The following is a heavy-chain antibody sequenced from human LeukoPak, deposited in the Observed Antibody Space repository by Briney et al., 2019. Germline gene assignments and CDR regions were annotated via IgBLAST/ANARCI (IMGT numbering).Heavy chain of an antibody. Sequence: PSQTLSLTCTVSGGSISSGGYYWSWIRQPAGKGLEWIGRIYTSGSTNYNPSLKSRVTISVDTSKNQFSLKLSSVTAADTAVYYCARHWVPYDSSGYYWTRSGGAFDIWGQGTMVTVSS. CDR1: GGSISSGGYY. V-gene: IGHV4-61*02. CDR2: IYTSGST. D-gene: IGHD3-22*01. CDR3: ARHWVPYDSSGYYWTRSGGAFDI. J-gene: IGHJ3*02.